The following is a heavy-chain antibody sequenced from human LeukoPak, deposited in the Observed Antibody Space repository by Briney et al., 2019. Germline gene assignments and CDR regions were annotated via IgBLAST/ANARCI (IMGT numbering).Heavy chain of an antibody. CDR1: GFTFSSYG. D-gene: IGHD2-2*02. CDR3: AKDPEYCSSTSCSTTYYYGMDV. J-gene: IGHJ6*02. V-gene: IGHV3-30*18. Sequence: GGSLRLSCAASGFTFSSYGMHWVRQAPGKGLEWVAVISYDGSNKYYADSVKGRFTISRDNSKNTLYLQMNSQRAEDTAVYYCAKDPEYCSSTSCSTTYYYGMDVWGQGTLVTASS. CDR2: ISYDGSNK.